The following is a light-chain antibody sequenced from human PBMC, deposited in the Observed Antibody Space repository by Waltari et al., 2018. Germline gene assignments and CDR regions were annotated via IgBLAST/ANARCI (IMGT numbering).Light chain of an antibody. V-gene: IGKV3-11*01. CDR3: QQRGNGLT. J-gene: IGKJ4*01. CDR1: QSVSNY. CDR2: DAS. Sequence: EIVLTQSPATLSLSPGDRATLSCRASQSVSNYLAWYQQKPGQAPRLLIYDASTRATGTPARFSGSGSGTDFSLTISSLEPEDFAVYYCQQRGNGLTFGGGTKVEIK.